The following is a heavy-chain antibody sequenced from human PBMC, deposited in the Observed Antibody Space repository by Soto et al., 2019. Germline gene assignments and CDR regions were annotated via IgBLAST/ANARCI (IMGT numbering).Heavy chain of an antibody. CDR3: ARGLWLQPFDY. D-gene: IGHD5-12*01. V-gene: IGHV3-33*01. CDR1: GFAFGSYG. J-gene: IGHJ4*02. CDR2: IWHDGSNK. Sequence: PWGTLRLSCAASGFAFGSYGIHYFLQSPFKGLEWVAVIWHDGSNKYYADSVKGRFTISRDNSKNTLYLQMNSLRAEDTAVYYCARGLWLQPFDYWGQGTLVTVSS.